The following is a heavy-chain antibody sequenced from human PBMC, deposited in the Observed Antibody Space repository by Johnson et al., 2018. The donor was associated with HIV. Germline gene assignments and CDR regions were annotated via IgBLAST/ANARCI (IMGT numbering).Heavy chain of an antibody. Sequence: QVQLVESGGGVVQPGRSLRLSCAASGFTFSSYAMHWVRQAPGKGLEGVAFIRYDGNNKYYAESVKGRFHISRDNSKNTLFLQMNSLRAEDTAVYYCAKDHDYGDAFDIWGQGTMVTVSS. V-gene: IGHV3-30*02. CDR2: IRYDGNNK. CDR3: AKDHDYGDAFDI. J-gene: IGHJ3*02. D-gene: IGHD4-17*01. CDR1: GFTFSSYA.